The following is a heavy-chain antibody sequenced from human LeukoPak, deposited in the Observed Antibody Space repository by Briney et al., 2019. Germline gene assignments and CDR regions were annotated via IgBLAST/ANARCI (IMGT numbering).Heavy chain of an antibody. Sequence: GASVKVSCKASGYTFTSYGISWVRQAPGQGLEWMGWISAYNGNTNYAQKLQGRVTMTTDTSTSTAYMELRSLRSDDTAVYYCARGDYDFWSGPKRYYYYMDVWGKGTTVTVPS. V-gene: IGHV1-18*01. CDR2: ISAYNGNT. D-gene: IGHD3-3*01. CDR1: GYTFTSYG. CDR3: ARGDYDFWSGPKRYYYYMDV. J-gene: IGHJ6*03.